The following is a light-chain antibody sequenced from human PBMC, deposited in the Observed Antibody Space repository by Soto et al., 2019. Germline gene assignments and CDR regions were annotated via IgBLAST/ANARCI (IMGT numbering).Light chain of an antibody. J-gene: IGLJ3*02. CDR3: CSYAGIYTV. CDR1: NSDVSGYNY. V-gene: IGLV2-11*01. Sequence: QSALTQPRSVSGSPGQSVTISCTGTNSDVSGYNYVSWYQQHPGKAPKLMIYDVTKRPSGVPDRFFGSKSGNTASLTISGLQADDAADYYCCSYAGIYTVFGGGTQLTVL. CDR2: DVT.